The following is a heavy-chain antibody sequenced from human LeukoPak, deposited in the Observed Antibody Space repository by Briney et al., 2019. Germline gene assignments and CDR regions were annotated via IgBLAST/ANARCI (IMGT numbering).Heavy chain of an antibody. D-gene: IGHD1-26*01. CDR1: GFTFSSYE. V-gene: IGHV3-48*03. CDR3: ARDWSGWELLKGYYYYMDV. CDR2: ISSSSSTI. Sequence: PGGSLRLSCAASGFTFSSYEMNWVRQAPGKGLEWVSYISSSSSTIYYADSVKGRFTISRDNAKNSLYLQMNSLRAEDTAVYYCARDWSGWELLKGYYYYMDVWGKGTTVTVSS. J-gene: IGHJ6*03.